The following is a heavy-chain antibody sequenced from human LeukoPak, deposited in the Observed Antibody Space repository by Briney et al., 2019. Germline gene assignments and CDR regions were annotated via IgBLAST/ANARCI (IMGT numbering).Heavy chain of an antibody. J-gene: IGHJ6*03. CDR2: MNPNSGNT. CDR3: ARGLDCTNGVCYTGRPRGLRYYYMDV. D-gene: IGHD2-8*01. CDR1: GYTFTSYD. Sequence: ASVKVSCKASGYTFTSYDINWVRQATGQGLEWMGWMNPNSGNTGYAQKFQGRVTMTRNTSISTAYMELSSLRSEDTAVYYCARGLDCTNGVCYTGRPRGLRYYYMDVWGKGTTVTVSS. V-gene: IGHV1-8*01.